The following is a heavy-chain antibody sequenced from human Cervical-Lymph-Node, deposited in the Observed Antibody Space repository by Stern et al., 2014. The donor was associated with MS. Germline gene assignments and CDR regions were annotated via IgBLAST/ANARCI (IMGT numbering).Heavy chain of an antibody. J-gene: IGHJ6*02. CDR3: ARDFTTVVPSAYNDYYYYYGMDV. Sequence: VQLLESGPGLVKPSQTLSLTCTVSGASISSGGYYWSWIRQHPGKGLEWIGYIYYSGNTYYHPSLNGRVTISLDTSKSQLSLKLSSVTAADTAVYYCARDFTTVVPSAYNDYYYYYGMDVWGQGTTVTVSS. D-gene: IGHD4-23*01. CDR1: GASISSGGYY. CDR2: IYYSGNT. V-gene: IGHV4-31*03.